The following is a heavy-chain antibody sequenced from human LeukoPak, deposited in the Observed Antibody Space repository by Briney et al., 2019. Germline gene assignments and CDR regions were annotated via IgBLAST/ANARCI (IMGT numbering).Heavy chain of an antibody. D-gene: IGHD5-12*01. J-gene: IGHJ4*02. Sequence: ASVKVSCKASGYTFTTYAIHWVRQAPGQRLEWMGWISTYNDDRKYSPKFQGTVTITTDTSASTAYLELSSLRSEDTAVYYCARFSLSSYHYYFDYWGQGTLVTVSS. CDR2: ISTYNDDR. CDR1: GYTFTTYA. V-gene: IGHV1-3*04. CDR3: ARFSLSSYHYYFDY.